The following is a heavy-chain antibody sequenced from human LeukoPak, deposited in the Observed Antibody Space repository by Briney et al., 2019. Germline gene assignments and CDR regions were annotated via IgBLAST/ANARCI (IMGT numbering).Heavy chain of an antibody. CDR1: GLTFSGYS. CDR2: ISSSSSYI. V-gene: IGHV3-21*01. D-gene: IGHD3-16*02. Sequence: GGSLRLSCAASGLTFSGYSMNWVRQAPGKGLEWVSSISSSSSYIYYADSLKGRFTISRDNAKNSVSLQMNSLRAEDTAVYYCARVFIGQAAFDIWGQGKMVTVSS. CDR3: ARVFIGQAAFDI. J-gene: IGHJ3*02.